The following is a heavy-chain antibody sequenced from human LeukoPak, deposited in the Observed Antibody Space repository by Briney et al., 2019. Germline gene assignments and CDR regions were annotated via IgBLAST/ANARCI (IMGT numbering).Heavy chain of an antibody. J-gene: IGHJ4*02. Sequence: SETLSLTCTVSGVSVSSGSYYWSWIRQPPGKGLEWIGYIYYSGSTNYNPSLKSRVTISVDTSKNQFSLKLSSVTAADTAVYYCASSETYELSAAYWGQGTLVTVSS. D-gene: IGHD2/OR15-2a*01. V-gene: IGHV4-61*01. CDR1: GVSVSSGSYY. CDR3: ASSETYELSAAY. CDR2: IYYSGST.